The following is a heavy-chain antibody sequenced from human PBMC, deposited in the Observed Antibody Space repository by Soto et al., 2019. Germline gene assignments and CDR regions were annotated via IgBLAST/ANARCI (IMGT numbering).Heavy chain of an antibody. CDR3: AHSRCGGDCLQSYSSHYYYGMYV. CDR2: IYWDDDK. Sequence: QITLKESGPTLVKPTQTLTLTCTFSGFSLNTGGLGVGWIRQPPGKALEWLALIYWDDDKRYSPSLKSRLTITQDHYKNQVVLTMTNMDPVDTATYYCAHSRCGGDCLQSYSSHYYYGMYVWGQGTTVTDSS. D-gene: IGHD2-21*02. CDR1: GFSLNTGGLG. J-gene: IGHJ6*02. V-gene: IGHV2-5*02.